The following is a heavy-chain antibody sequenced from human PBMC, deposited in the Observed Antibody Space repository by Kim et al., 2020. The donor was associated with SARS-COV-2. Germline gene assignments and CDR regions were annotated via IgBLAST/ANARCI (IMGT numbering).Heavy chain of an antibody. V-gene: IGHV7-4-1*02. CDR3: ARESGLTNTHDAFDV. CDR2: INTDTGNP. D-gene: IGHD2-2*02. CDR1: GYIFTQYA. J-gene: IGHJ3*01. Sequence: ASVKVSCKASGYIFTQYAINWVRQAPGQGLEWMGWINTDTGNPTYAQGFTGRLVFSLDTSVSTAYLQISGLKAEDTAVYYCARESGLTNTHDAFDVWGQGTMVTVSS.